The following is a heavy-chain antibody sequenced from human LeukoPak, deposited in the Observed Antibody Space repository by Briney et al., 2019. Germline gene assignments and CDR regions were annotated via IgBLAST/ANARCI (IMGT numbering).Heavy chain of an antibody. D-gene: IGHD2-15*01. V-gene: IGHV1-69*04. CDR3: ARERRCSAGSCYAADLDS. CDR2: IIPLTGVV. CDR1: ADTFSSYA. Sequence: GSSVKVSCKTSADTFSSYAINWVRQAPGQGLEWMGRIIPLTGVVNYGQKLQTRVTISADKSTSTAYMEVSSLRFEDTAVYFCARERRCSAGSCYAADLDSWGQGTLVTVSS. J-gene: IGHJ4*02.